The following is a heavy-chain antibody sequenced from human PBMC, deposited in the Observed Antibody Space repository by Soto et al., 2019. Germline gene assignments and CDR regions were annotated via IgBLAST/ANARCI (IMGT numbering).Heavy chain of an antibody. Sequence: EVQLLESGGGLVQPGGSLRLSCAASEFTFSNYAMSWVRQAPGKGLEWVSAISYGGGTTYYADSVKGRFTISRDNSNNRLYLQMNILRADDTAVYYCAKIPGYYYDSTGYHFDYWRQGTMVTVSS. CDR3: AKIPGYYYDSTGYHFDY. CDR2: ISYGGGTT. J-gene: IGHJ4*02. CDR1: EFTFSNYA. V-gene: IGHV3-23*01. D-gene: IGHD3-22*01.